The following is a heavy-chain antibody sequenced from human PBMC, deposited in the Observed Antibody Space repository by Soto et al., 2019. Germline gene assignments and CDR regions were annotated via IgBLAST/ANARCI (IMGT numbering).Heavy chain of an antibody. J-gene: IGHJ5*02. CDR3: AVVAASPQWFAP. CDR2: SRNKAKSYTT. Sequence: EVQLVESGGGLVQPGGSLRLSCEASGFTFSDHNIDWVRQAPGKGLEWVGRSRNKAKSYTTEHAASVKGRFTISRDDSKSSVYLQMNSLKTEDTAVYYCAVVAASPQWFAPWGQGTLVTVSS. D-gene: IGHD5-12*01. V-gene: IGHV3-72*01. CDR1: GFTFSDHN.